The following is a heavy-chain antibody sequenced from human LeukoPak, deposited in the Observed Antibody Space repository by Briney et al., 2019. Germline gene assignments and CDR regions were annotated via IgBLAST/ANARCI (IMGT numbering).Heavy chain of an antibody. Sequence: SETLSLTCTVSGGSISSYYWSWIRQPPGKGLEWIGYIYYSGSTNYNPSLKSRVTISVDTSKNQFSLKLSSVTAADTAVYYCARIGAAGAGGLDYWGQGTLVTVSS. CDR3: ARIGAAGAGGLDY. D-gene: IGHD6-13*01. J-gene: IGHJ4*02. CDR1: GGSISSYY. CDR2: IYYSGST. V-gene: IGHV4-59*08.